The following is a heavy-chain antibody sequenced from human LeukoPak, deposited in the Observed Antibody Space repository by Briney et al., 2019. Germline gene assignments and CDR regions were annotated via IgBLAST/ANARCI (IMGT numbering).Heavy chain of an antibody. J-gene: IGHJ6*03. CDR2: ISGSGGST. D-gene: IGHD3-10*01. V-gene: IGHV3-23*01. CDR3: AKVMKGSERLTMVRGVIIKTAGLYYMDV. Sequence: PGGSLRLSCAASGFTFSSYAMSWARQAPGKGVEWVSAISGSGGSTYYADSVKGGFTISRDNSKNTLYLQMNSLRAEDTAVYYCAKVMKGSERLTMVRGVIIKTAGLYYMDVWGKGTTVTVSS. CDR1: GFTFSSYA.